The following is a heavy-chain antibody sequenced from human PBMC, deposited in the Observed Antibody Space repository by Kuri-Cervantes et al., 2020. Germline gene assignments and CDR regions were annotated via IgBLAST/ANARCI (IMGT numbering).Heavy chain of an antibody. J-gene: IGHJ4*02. CDR3: ARDLEGSEYPASFDY. CDR2: ISAYNANT. D-gene: IGHD2-15*01. Sequence: ASVKVSCKASGYTFTYRYLHWVRQAPGQGLEWMGWISAYNANTNYAQRLQGRVTMTTDTSTSTAYMELRSLRSDDTAVYYCARDLEGSEYPASFDYWGQGTLVTVSS. V-gene: IGHV1-18*04. CDR1: GYTFTYRY.